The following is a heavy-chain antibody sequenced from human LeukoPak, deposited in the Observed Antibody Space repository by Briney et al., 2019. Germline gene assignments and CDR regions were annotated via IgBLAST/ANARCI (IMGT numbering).Heavy chain of an antibody. Sequence: ASVKVSCKASGYTFTSYDINWVRQATGQGLEWMGWMNPNSGNTGYAEKFQGRVTITRNTSISTAYMELSSLRSEDTAVYYCARGLPIFGVLKTRPPGYWGQGTLVTVSS. V-gene: IGHV1-8*03. CDR3: ARGLPIFGVLKTRPPGY. D-gene: IGHD3-3*01. J-gene: IGHJ4*02. CDR1: GYTFTSYD. CDR2: MNPNSGNT.